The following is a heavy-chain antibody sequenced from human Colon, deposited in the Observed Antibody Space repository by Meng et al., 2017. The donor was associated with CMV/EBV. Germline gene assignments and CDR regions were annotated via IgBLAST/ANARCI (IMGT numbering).Heavy chain of an antibody. J-gene: IGHJ4*02. CDR2: MKEDGSEI. CDR1: GFIFSAYT. D-gene: IGHD2-2*01. CDR3: ARGYCSTTTCMGGY. Sequence: GGSLRLSCAASGFIFSAYTMSWVRQAPGKGLEWVARMKEDGSEIYYVDSVKGRFTISRDNAKKSLYLQMNSLRAEDTAVYYCARGYCSTTTCMGGYWGQGTLVTVSS. V-gene: IGHV3-7*01.